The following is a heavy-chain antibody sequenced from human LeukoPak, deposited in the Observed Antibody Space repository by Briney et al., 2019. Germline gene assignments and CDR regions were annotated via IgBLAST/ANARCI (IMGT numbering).Heavy chain of an antibody. V-gene: IGHV3-15*01. CDR1: GFPFHKAL. CDR2: IKSQTDGGTT. J-gene: IGHJ4*02. D-gene: IGHD5/OR15-5a*01. CDR3: TTDRSNFDY. Sequence: GSLRLFCSAPGFPFHKALVRLVRQAPGKGLEWVCPIKSQTDGGTTDYAAPVKGRFTILRDDSKNTLYLQMNSLKTEDTAVYYCTTDRSNFDYWGQGTLVTVSS.